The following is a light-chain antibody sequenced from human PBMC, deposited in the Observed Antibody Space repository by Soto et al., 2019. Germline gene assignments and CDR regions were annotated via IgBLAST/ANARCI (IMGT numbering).Light chain of an antibody. CDR3: QQYNNYPYT. CDR2: KAS. V-gene: IGKV1-5*03. Sequence: DIQMTQSPSTRSASVGDRVTITCRASQSISVWLAWYQQKPGKAPNLLIYKASSLESGVPSRFSGSGSGTEFTLTISSLQPDDFATYYCQQYNNYPYTFGQGTKLEIK. J-gene: IGKJ2*01. CDR1: QSISVW.